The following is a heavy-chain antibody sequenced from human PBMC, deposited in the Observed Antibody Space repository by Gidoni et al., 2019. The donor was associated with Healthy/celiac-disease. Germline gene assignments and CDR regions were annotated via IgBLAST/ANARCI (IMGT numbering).Heavy chain of an antibody. CDR3: AKDRAVAGQNYYYYGMDV. J-gene: IGHJ6*02. Sequence: EVQLVESGGGVVQPGGSLGLPRAASGFPFYDYARHWVRQAPGKGLEWVSLISGDGGSTYYADSVKGRFTISRDNSKNSLYLQMNSLRTEDTALYYCAKDRAVAGQNYYYYGMDVWGQGTTVTVSS. CDR1: GFPFYDYA. D-gene: IGHD6-19*01. V-gene: IGHV3-43*02. CDR2: ISGDGGST.